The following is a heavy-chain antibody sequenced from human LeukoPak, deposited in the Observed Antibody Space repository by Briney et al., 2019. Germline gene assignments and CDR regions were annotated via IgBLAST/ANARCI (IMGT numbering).Heavy chain of an antibody. V-gene: IGHV1-18*01. CDR1: GYTFTSYG. CDR3: ARDEMVGATVSYYYYGMDA. D-gene: IGHD1-26*01. CDR2: ISAYNGNT. J-gene: IGHJ6*02. Sequence: ASVKVSCKASGYTFTSYGISWVRQAPGQGLEWMGWISAYNGNTNHAQKLQGRVTMTTDTSTSTAYMELRSLRSDDTAVYYCARDEMVGATVSYYYYGMDAWGQGTTVTVSS.